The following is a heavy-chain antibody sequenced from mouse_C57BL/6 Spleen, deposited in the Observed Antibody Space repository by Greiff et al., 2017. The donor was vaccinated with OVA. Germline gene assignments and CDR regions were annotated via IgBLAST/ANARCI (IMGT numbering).Heavy chain of an antibody. J-gene: IGHJ1*03. D-gene: IGHD1-1*01. CDR1: GFTFSSYA. V-gene: IGHV5-9-1*02. Sequence: EVKLVESGEGLVKPGGSLKLSCAASGFTFSSYAMSWVRQTPEKRLEWVAYISSGGDYIYYADTVKGRFTISRDNARNTLYLQMSSLKSEDTAMYYCTREDGSSSGYFDVWGTGTTVTVSS. CDR3: TREDGSSSGYFDV. CDR2: ISSGGDYI.